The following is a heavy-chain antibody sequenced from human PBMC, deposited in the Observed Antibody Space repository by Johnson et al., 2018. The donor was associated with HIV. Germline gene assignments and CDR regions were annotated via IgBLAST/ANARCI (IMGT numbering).Heavy chain of an antibody. Sequence: QVQLVESGGGLVKPGGSLRLSCAASGFTFSDYYMSWIRQAPGKGLEWVSYISSSGSTIYYADSVKGRFTISRDNAKNTLYLQMNSLRAEDTAVYYSASGTYYNFWSGYYGAFDIWGQGTMVTVSS. D-gene: IGHD3-3*01. V-gene: IGHV3-11*04. CDR3: ASGTYYNFWSGYYGAFDI. J-gene: IGHJ3*02. CDR1: GFTFSDYY. CDR2: ISSSGSTI.